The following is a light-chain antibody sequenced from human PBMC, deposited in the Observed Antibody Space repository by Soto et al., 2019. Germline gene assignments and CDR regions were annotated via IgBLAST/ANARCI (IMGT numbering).Light chain of an antibody. V-gene: IGKV1-39*01. CDR1: QSISNY. J-gene: IGKJ2*01. Sequence: IHMTQSRSSLSASVRDRVTITCQASQSISNYLNWYQQKPGKAPNLLIYDASSLLSGVPSRFSGSGSGTDFTLTISSLQTEDFSIYYCQQSDSTPYTFGQGTKVDIK. CDR2: DAS. CDR3: QQSDSTPYT.